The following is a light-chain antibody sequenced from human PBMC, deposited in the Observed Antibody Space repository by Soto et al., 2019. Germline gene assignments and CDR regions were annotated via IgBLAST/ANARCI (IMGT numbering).Light chain of an antibody. CDR3: QQYGSSQWT. V-gene: IGKV3-20*01. CDR1: QSVSSSY. Sequence: EVVLTQSPGTLSLNTGERATLSCRASQSVSSSYLAWYQQKPVQATRLLIYGASSRATGIPDRFSGSGSGTDFTLTISRLEPEDFAVYYCQQYGSSQWTFGQGTNVDI. CDR2: GAS. J-gene: IGKJ1*01.